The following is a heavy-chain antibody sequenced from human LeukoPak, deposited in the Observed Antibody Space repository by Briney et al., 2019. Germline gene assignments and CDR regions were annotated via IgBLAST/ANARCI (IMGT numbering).Heavy chain of an antibody. J-gene: IGHJ3*02. Sequence: SETLSLTCTVSGGSVSSGSYYWSWIRQPPGKGLEWIGYIYYGGSTNYNPSLKSRVTISVDTSKNQFSLKLSSVTAADTAVYYCARDGDSRGTGAFDIWGQGTMVTVSS. CDR2: IYYGGST. D-gene: IGHD1-1*01. V-gene: IGHV4-61*01. CDR3: ARDGDSRGTGAFDI. CDR1: GGSVSSGSYY.